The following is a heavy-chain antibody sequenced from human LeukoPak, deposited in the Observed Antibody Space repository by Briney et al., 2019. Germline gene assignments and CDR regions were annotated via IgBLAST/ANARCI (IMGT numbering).Heavy chain of an antibody. CDR2: ISWNSGSI. CDR3: AKSGHIRSIAAAVDY. J-gene: IGHJ4*02. V-gene: IGHV3-9*01. D-gene: IGHD6-13*01. CDR1: GFTFDDYA. Sequence: GGSLRLSCAASGFTFDDYAMHWVRQAPGKGLEWVSGISWNSGSIGYADSVKGRFTISRDNAKNSLCLQMNSLRAEDTALYYCAKSGHIRSIAAAVDYWGQGTLVTVSS.